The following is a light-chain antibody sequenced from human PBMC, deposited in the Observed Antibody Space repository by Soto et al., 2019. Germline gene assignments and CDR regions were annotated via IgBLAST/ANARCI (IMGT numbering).Light chain of an antibody. CDR3: QKRSSWLPWT. V-gene: IGKV3-11*01. CDR2: DAS. CDR1: QSISIY. J-gene: IGKJ1*01. Sequence: EIVLTQSPATLSLSPGERATLSCRASQSISIYLAWYQQKPGQAPRLLISDASNRATGIPARFSGSGSGTDFTLTISSLEPEDFAVYYCQKRSSWLPWTFGQGTKVDIK.